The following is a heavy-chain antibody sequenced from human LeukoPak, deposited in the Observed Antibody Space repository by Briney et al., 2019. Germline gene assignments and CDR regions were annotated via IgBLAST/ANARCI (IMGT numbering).Heavy chain of an antibody. CDR3: ARGAPLSSTSCYDY. CDR1: GGSFSGYY. D-gene: IGHD2-2*01. J-gene: IGHJ4*02. CDR2: INHSGST. Sequence: PSETLSLTCAVYGGSFSGYYWSWIRQPPGKGLEWIGEINHSGSTNYNPSLKSRVTISVDTSKNQFSLKLSSVTAADTAVYYCARGAPLSSTSCYDYWGQGTLVTVSS. V-gene: IGHV4-34*01.